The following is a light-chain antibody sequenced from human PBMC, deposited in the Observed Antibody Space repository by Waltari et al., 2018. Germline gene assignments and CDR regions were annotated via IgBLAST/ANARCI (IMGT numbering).Light chain of an antibody. CDR3: CSYAGSSTLV. CDR2: EVS. CDR1: SSDVGSYNL. Sequence: QSALTQPASVSGSPGQSIPISCTGTSSDVGSYNLVSWYQQHPGKAPKLMIYEVSKRPSVVSNRFSGSKSGNTASLTISGLQAEDEADYYCCSYAGSSTLVFGGGTKLTVL. V-gene: IGLV2-23*02. J-gene: IGLJ2*01.